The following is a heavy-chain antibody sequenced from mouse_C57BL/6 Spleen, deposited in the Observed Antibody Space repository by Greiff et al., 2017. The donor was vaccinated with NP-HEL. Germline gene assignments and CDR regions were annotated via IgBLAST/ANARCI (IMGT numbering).Heavy chain of an antibody. CDR1: GYTFTDYN. Sequence: EVQLQQSGPELVKPGASVKIPCKASGYTFTDYNMDWVKQSHGKSLEWIGDINPNNGGTIYNQKFKGKATLTVDKSSSTAYMELRSLTSEDTAVYYCARCQGEYARFAYWGQGTLVTVSA. CDR3: ARCQGEYARFAY. V-gene: IGHV1-18*01. CDR2: INPNNGGT. D-gene: IGHD5-1*01. J-gene: IGHJ3*01.